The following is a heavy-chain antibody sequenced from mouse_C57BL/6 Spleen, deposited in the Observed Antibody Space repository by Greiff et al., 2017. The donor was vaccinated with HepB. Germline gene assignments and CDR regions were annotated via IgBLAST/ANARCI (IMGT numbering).Heavy chain of an antibody. CDR2: INPNNGGT. CDR3: ARVSNYGY. J-gene: IGHJ3*01. CDR1: GYTFTDYN. V-gene: IGHV1-18*01. Sequence: VQLQQSGPELVKPGASVKIPCKASGYTFTDYNMDWVKQSHGKSLEWIGDINPNNGGTIYNQKFKGKATLTVYKSSSTAYMEIRSLTSEDTAVYYLARVSNYGYWGQGTLVTVSA. D-gene: IGHD2-5*01.